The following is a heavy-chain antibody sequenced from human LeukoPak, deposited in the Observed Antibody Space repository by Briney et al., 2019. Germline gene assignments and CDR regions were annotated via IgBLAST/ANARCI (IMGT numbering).Heavy chain of an antibody. D-gene: IGHD1-26*01. CDR2: IYYSGST. CDR3: ARDGRPDWELLLEAYAFDI. J-gene: IGHJ3*02. CDR1: GGSISSSSYY. Sequence: SETLSLTCTVSGGSISSSSYYWGWIRQPPGKGLEWIGGIYYSGSTYYNPSLKSRVTISVDTSKNQFSLKLSSVTAADTAVYYCARDGRPDWELLLEAYAFDIWGQGTMVTVSS. V-gene: IGHV4-39*07.